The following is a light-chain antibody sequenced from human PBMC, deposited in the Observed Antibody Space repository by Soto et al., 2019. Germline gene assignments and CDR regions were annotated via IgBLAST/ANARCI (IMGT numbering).Light chain of an antibody. CDR1: QSVSNN. CDR3: QQYNNWWT. J-gene: IGKJ1*01. V-gene: IGKV3-15*01. Sequence: EIVMTQSPATLSVSPGERATLSCRASQSVSNNLAWYQKKPGQAPRLLIYGASTRATGIPARFSGSGSGTEFTLTISNLQSEHFAFYYCQQYNNWWTFGQGARVDIK. CDR2: GAS.